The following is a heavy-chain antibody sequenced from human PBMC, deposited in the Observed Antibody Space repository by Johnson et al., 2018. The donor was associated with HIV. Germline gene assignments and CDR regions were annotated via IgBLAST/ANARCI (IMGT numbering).Heavy chain of an antibody. CDR1: GFTFSSYA. CDR2: ISYDGSNK. CDR3: AGQVRAFDI. J-gene: IGHJ3*02. Sequence: QVQLVESGGGVVQPGRSLRLSCAASGFTFSSYAMHWVRPAPGKGLEWVAVISYDGSNKYYADSVKGRFTISRDNSMHTRYLQMNSLRAEDTAVYYCAGQVRAFDIWGQGTMVTVSS. V-gene: IGHV3-30*04. D-gene: IGHD6-19*01.